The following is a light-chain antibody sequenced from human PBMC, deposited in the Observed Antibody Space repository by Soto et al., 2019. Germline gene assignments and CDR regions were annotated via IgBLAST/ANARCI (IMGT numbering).Light chain of an antibody. V-gene: IGKV3-15*01. Sequence: EIVMTQSPATLSVSPGERATLSCRASQSVSSNLAWYQQKPGQAPRLHIYRASTRATGIPARFSGSGSGTEFTLTIRSLQSEDFAVYYCQQYNNWPPYTFGQGTKLEIK. CDR2: RAS. CDR3: QQYNNWPPYT. CDR1: QSVSSN. J-gene: IGKJ2*01.